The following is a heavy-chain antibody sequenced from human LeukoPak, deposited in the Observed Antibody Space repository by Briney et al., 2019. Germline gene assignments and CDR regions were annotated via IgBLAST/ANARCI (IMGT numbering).Heavy chain of an antibody. Sequence: PGGSLRLSCAASGFTFGSYAMHWVRQAPGKGLEYVSGISSNGGSTYYANSVKGRFTISRDNSKNTLYLQMDSLRAEDMAVYYCARGYYCSGSYYNDPVGYWGQGTLVTVSS. CDR1: GFTFGSYA. J-gene: IGHJ4*02. CDR3: ARGYYCSGSYYNDPVGY. D-gene: IGHD3-10*01. CDR2: ISSNGGST. V-gene: IGHV3-64*01.